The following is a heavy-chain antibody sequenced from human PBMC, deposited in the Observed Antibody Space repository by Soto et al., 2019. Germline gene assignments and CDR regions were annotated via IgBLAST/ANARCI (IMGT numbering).Heavy chain of an antibody. CDR3: TGGPPSWGFES. CDR1: GYTFTSYD. V-gene: IGHV1-8*01. D-gene: IGHD7-27*01. CDR2: MSPKTANT. Sequence: GASVKVSCKASGYTFTSYDINWVRQTAGQGLEWMGWMSPKTANTGYAQKFQGRVTMTRSTSISTAYMELSSLTSEDTAVYYCTGGPPSWGFESWGQGTPVTVSS. J-gene: IGHJ5*01.